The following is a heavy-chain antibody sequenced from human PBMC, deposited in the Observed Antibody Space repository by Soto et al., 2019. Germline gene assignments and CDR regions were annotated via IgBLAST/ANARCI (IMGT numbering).Heavy chain of an antibody. CDR2: IKSKNDGGAT. J-gene: IGHJ3*02. Sequence: PGGSLRLSCAASGLTFTKAWMNWVRQAPGKGLEWVGRIKSKNDGGATEYSPTVKDRFTISRDDSKDTLHLQMNSLKTEDTAMYYCTTDAEWGIWGQGTMVTVSS. CDR3: TTDAEWGI. V-gene: IGHV3-15*07. CDR1: GLTFTKAW. D-gene: IGHD2-8*01.